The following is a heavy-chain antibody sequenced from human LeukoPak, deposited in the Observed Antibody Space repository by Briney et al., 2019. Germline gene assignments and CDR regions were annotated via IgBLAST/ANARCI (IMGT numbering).Heavy chain of an antibody. J-gene: IGHJ5*02. V-gene: IGHV3-48*01. CDR2: ISSSSSTI. Sequence: GGSLRLSCAASGFTFSSYSMNWVRQAPGKGLEWVSYISSSSSTIYYADSVKGRFTISRDNAKNSLYLQMNSLRAEDTAAYYCARDRKYSSSWYDWFDPWGQGTLVTVSS. CDR1: GFTFSSYS. CDR3: ARDRKYSSSWYDWFDP. D-gene: IGHD6-13*01.